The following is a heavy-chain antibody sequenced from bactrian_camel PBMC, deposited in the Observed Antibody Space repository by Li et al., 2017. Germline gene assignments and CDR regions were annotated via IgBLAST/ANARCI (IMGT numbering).Heavy chain of an antibody. CDR3: AADRSTYGGRGCRGPLFRQDFDY. CDR1: GFSENIYC. J-gene: IGHJ6*01. CDR2: ISTFGYNT. D-gene: IGHD6*01. Sequence: HVQLVESGGGSVQAGGSLRLSCAGSGFSENIYCMGWFRQAPGKEREGVASISTFGYNTYYTDSVKGRFAISQDSSNHTVFLQMNSLSPEDTAMYYCAADRSTYGGRGCRGPLFRQDFDYWGQGTQVTVS. V-gene: IGHV3S63*01.